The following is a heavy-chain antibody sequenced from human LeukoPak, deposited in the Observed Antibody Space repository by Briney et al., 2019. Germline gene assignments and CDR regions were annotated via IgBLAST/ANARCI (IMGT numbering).Heavy chain of an antibody. CDR2: ISYTGST. V-gene: IGHV4-39*07. J-gene: IGHJ1*01. CDR1: GGSISSSSYY. Sequence: SETLSLTCTVSGGSISSSSYYWGWIRQPPGKGLEWIGSISYTGSTYYNPSLKSRVTISRDTSKNQFSLKLSSVTAADTAVYYCARDLELGYWGQGTLVTVSS. D-gene: IGHD1-26*01. CDR3: ARDLELGY.